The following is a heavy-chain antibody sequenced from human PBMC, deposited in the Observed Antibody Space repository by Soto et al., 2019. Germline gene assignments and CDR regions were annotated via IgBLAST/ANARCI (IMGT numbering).Heavy chain of an antibody. J-gene: IGHJ4*02. D-gene: IGHD3-10*01. CDR1: GFTFSDYY. V-gene: IGHV3-11*05. CDR2: ISTSSSYT. CDR3: ARDRGSRYFDY. Sequence: QVQLVESGGGLVKPGGSLRLSCAASGFTFSDYYMSWIRQAPGKGLEWLSYISTSSSYTNYADSVKGRFTISRDNTNNSLYLQMNSLRADDTAGYYCARDRGSRYFDYWGQGALVTVSS.